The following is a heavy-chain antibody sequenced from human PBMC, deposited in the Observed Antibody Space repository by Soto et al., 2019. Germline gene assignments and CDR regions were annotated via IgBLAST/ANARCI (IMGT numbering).Heavy chain of an antibody. D-gene: IGHD3-16*01. Sequence: GGSLRLSCAASGFTFSRHWMSWVRQVPGKGLEWVAKINQDGSDKNYVDSVKGRFTISRDNAKNSLYLQMNNLRAEDTAVYYCARDGLPFALDIWGQGTMVTVSS. J-gene: IGHJ3*02. CDR2: INQDGSDK. CDR3: ARDGLPFALDI. V-gene: IGHV3-7*03. CDR1: GFTFSRHW.